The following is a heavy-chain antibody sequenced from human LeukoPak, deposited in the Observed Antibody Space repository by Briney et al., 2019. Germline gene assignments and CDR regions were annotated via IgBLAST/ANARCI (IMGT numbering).Heavy chain of an antibody. CDR1: GGSFSGYY. CDR3: ARVRAITIFGVVLRGWYYFDY. V-gene: IGHV4-34*01. J-gene: IGHJ4*02. D-gene: IGHD3-3*01. Sequence: SETLSLTCAVYGGSFSGYYWSWIRQPPGKGLEWIGEINHSGSTNYNPSLKSRVTISVDTSKNQFSLKLSSVTAADTAVYYCARVRAITIFGVVLRGWYYFDYWGQGTLVTVSS. CDR2: INHSGST.